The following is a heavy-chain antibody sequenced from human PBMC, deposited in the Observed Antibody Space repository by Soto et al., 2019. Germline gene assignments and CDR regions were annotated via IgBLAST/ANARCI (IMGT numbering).Heavy chain of an antibody. J-gene: IGHJ6*02. CDR1: GITFSNYA. V-gene: IGHV3-30*18. CDR3: AKDRGTSHYYYDGMDV. D-gene: IGHD2-2*01. CDR2: ISYDGSNK. Sequence: QVQLVESGGDVVQPGRSLRLSCAASGITFSNYAIHWVRQAPGKGLEWVAVISYDGSNKYYADSVKGRFTISRDNSKTTLYLQMNSLKTEDTAVYYCAKDRGTSHYYYDGMDVWGPGTTVSVSS.